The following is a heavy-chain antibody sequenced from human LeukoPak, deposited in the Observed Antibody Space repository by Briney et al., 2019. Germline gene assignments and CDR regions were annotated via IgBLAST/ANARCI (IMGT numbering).Heavy chain of an antibody. CDR3: ATNSYSNFDRRYFDY. D-gene: IGHD4-11*01. CDR1: GGSISSYY. CDR2: IYYSGST. J-gene: IGHJ4*02. V-gene: IGHV4-59*12. Sequence: PSETLSLTCTVSGGSISSYYWSWIRKPPGKGLEWIGYIYYSGSTNYNPSLKSRVTISVDTSKNQFSLKLSSVTAAGTAVYYCATNSYSNFDRRYFDYWGQGTLVTVSS.